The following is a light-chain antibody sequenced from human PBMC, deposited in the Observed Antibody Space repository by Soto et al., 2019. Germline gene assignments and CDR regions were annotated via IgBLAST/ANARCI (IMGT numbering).Light chain of an antibody. J-gene: IGLJ3*02. V-gene: IGLV2-14*03. CDR2: DVS. CDR3: SSYTGSSTWV. CDR1: SSDVGGYKY. Sequence: QSALTQPASVSRSPGQSITISCTGTSSDVGGYKYVSWYQQHPGKAPKLMIYDVSNRPSGVSNRFSGTKSGNTASLTISGLQAEDEADYYCSSYTGSSTWVFGGGTQLTVL.